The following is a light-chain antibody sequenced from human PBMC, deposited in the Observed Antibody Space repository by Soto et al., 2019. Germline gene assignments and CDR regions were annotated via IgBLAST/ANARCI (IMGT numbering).Light chain of an antibody. J-gene: IGLJ1*01. V-gene: IGLV1-40*01. CDR2: GNI. CDR3: QSCDSSLSGYV. CDR1: SSNIGTGYD. Sequence: QSVLTQPPSVSGAPGQRVTISCTGGSSNIGTGYDVHWFQQLPGTAPKLLIYGNINRPSGVPDRFSGSKSGTSASLAITGLQAEDEADYYCQSCDSSLSGYVFGTGTKVTVL.